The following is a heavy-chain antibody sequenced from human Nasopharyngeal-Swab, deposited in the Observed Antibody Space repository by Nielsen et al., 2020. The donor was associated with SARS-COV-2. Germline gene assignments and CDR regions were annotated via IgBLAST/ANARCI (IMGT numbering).Heavy chain of an antibody. CDR1: GDTFSNYA. CDR2: IIPMFGTT. D-gene: IGHD2/OR15-2a*01. CDR3: ACDNIPMTFAFDI. V-gene: IGHV1-69*13. J-gene: IGHJ3*02. Sequence: SSVKVSCKASGDTFSNYAISWVRQAPGQGPEWMGGIIPMFGTTSYVQTFQGRATTSADESTYTAYLEPNSLRSEDTDVYYCACDNIPMTFAFDIWGQGTMVTVSS.